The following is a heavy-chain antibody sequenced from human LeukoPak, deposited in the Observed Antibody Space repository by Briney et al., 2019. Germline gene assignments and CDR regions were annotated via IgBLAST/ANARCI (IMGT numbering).Heavy chain of an antibody. Sequence: GGSLRLSCAASGFTFSSYSMNWVRQAPGKGLEWVSSISSSSSYIYYADSVKGRFTISRDNSKNTLYLQMNSLRAEDTAVYYCAREHQLLYLDYWGQGTLVTVSS. J-gene: IGHJ4*02. V-gene: IGHV3-21*01. CDR3: AREHQLLYLDY. D-gene: IGHD2-2*01. CDR1: GFTFSSYS. CDR2: ISSSSSYI.